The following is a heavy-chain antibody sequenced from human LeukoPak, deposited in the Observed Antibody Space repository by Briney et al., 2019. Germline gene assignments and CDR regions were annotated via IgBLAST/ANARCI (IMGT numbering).Heavy chain of an antibody. J-gene: IGHJ6*03. CDR2: INHSGST. CDR3: ARGSITMVRGVIINPYYYMDV. V-gene: IGHV4-34*01. D-gene: IGHD3-10*01. CDR1: GGSFSDYY. Sequence: NPSETLSLTCAVYGGSFSDYYWSWIRQPPGKGLEWIGEINHSGSTNYNPSLKSRVTISVDTSKNQFSLKLSSVTAADTAVYYCARGSITMVRGVIINPYYYMDVWGKGTTVTISS.